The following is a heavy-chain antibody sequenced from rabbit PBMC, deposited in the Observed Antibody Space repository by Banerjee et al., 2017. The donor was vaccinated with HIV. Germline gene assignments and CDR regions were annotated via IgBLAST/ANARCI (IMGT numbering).Heavy chain of an antibody. V-gene: IGHV1S40*01. D-gene: IGHD8-1*01. J-gene: IGHJ3*01. CDR3: ARSVTGTGCIYL. CDR2: IYAGSSGST. CDR1: GIDFSNDYY. Sequence: QQLEESGGGLVKPGATLTLTCKASGIDFSNDYYMCWVRQAPGKGLEWIACIYAGSSGSTYYASWAKGRFTISKTSATTVTLQMTSLTAADTATYFCARSVTGTGCIYLWGQGTLVIV.